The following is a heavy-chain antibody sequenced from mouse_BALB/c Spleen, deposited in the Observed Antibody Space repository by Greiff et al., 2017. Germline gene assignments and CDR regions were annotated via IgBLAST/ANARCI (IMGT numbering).Heavy chain of an antibody. CDR1: GFTFSSYT. D-gene: IGHD2-10*01. V-gene: IGHV5-12-2*01. CDR2: ISNGGGST. Sequence: EVKLQESGGGLVQPGGSLKLSCAASGFTFSSYTMSWVRQTPEKRLEWVAYISNGGGSTYYPDTVKGRFTISRDNAKNTLYLQMSSLKSEDTAMYYCARHAYYGNSWFAYWGQGTLVTVSA. J-gene: IGHJ3*01. CDR3: ARHAYYGNSWFAY.